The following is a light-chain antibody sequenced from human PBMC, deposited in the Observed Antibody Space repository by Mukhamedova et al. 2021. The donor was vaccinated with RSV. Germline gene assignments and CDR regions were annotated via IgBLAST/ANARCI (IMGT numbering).Light chain of an antibody. Sequence: DVGGYNYVSWYRQFSGRAPKLMIFDVTKRPSGVPNRFSGSKSGNTASLTISGLQAEDEADYYCCPYTANYTLVFGGGTKLTVL. J-gene: IGLJ3*02. CDR1: DVGGYNY. CDR2: DVT. CDR3: CPYTANYTLV. V-gene: IGLV2-11*03.